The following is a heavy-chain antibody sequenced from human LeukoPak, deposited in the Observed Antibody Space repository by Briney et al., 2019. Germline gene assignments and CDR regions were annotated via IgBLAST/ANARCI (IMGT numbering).Heavy chain of an antibody. V-gene: IGHV3-23*01. CDR1: GFTFSSYA. J-gene: IGHJ5*02. CDR2: ISGSGGNT. Sequence: GASLRLSCAASGFTFSSYAMTWVRQAPGKGLDWVSAISGSGGNTYYADSVEGRFTISRDNAKNSLYLQMNSLRAEDTAMYYCARDGYKTYYYDSSGYPTWGQGTLVTVSS. CDR3: ARDGYKTYYYDSSGYPT. D-gene: IGHD3-22*01.